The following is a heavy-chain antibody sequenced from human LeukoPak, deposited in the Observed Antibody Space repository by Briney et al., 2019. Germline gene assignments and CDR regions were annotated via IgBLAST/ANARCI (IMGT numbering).Heavy chain of an antibody. V-gene: IGHV4-4*07. Sequence: SETLSLTCTVSGGSISSSYWSWIRQPAGKGLESIGRIYTSGSTNYNPSLKSRVTISVDTSKNQLTLKLTSVTAADTAVYYCARDGPYEATGSYFDAFDIWGQGTMVTVSS. CDR3: ARDGPYEATGSYFDAFDI. J-gene: IGHJ3*02. CDR1: GGSISSSY. CDR2: IYTSGST. D-gene: IGHD1-26*01.